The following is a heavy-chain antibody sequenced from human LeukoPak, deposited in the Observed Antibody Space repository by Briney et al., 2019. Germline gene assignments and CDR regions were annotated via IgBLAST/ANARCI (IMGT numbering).Heavy chain of an antibody. CDR1: GFTFSNYA. CDR2: ISGTGVGT. Sequence: PGGSLRLSCAASGFTFSNYAMSWVRQAPGKGLEWVSAISGTGVGTYYADSVKGRFTISRDNSKNTLYLQMNSLRAEDTAVYYCAKDHGYDILTGYYNSGWFDPWGQGTLVTVSS. J-gene: IGHJ5*02. D-gene: IGHD3-9*01. V-gene: IGHV3-23*01. CDR3: AKDHGYDILTGYYNSGWFDP.